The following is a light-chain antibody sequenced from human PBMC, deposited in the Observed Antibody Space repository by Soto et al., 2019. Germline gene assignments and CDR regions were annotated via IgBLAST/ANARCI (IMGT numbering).Light chain of an antibody. CDR1: QSVSSY. CDR3: KQRRNWPPIT. V-gene: IGKV3-11*01. J-gene: IGKJ5*01. CDR2: DAS. Sequence: EIVLTQSPATLSLSPGERATLSCRASQSVSSYLAWYQQKPGQAPRLLIYDASNRATGIPARFSGSGSGTDFTLPISSLEPEDFAVYYYKQRRNWPPITFGQGTRLEIK.